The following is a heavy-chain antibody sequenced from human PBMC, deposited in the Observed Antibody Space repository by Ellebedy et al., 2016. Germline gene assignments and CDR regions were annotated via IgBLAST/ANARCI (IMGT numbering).Heavy chain of an antibody. Sequence: GESLKISCAASGFTFSSYSMNWVRQAPGKGLEWVSSISSSSSYIYYADSVKGRFTISRDNAKNSLYLQMNSLRAEDTAVYYCARGIAVGLLIPYYFDYWGQGTLVTVSS. J-gene: IGHJ4*02. CDR3: ARGIAVGLLIPYYFDY. V-gene: IGHV3-21*01. D-gene: IGHD6-19*01. CDR1: GFTFSSYS. CDR2: ISSSSSYI.